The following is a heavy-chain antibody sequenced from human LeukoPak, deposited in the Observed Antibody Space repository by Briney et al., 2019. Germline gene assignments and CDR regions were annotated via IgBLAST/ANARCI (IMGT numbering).Heavy chain of an antibody. J-gene: IGHJ5*02. Sequence: ASVKVSRKASGYTFTGYYMHWVRQAPGQGLEWMGWISAYNGNTNYAQKLQGRVTMTTDTSTSTAYMELRSLRSDDTAVYYCARDRYFDWRSWFDPWGQGTLVTVSS. CDR2: ISAYNGNT. CDR1: GYTFTGYY. D-gene: IGHD3-9*01. CDR3: ARDRYFDWRSWFDP. V-gene: IGHV1-18*04.